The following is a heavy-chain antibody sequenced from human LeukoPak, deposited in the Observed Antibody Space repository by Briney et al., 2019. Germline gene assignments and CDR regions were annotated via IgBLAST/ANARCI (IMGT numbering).Heavy chain of an antibody. CDR3: AGFGVVINDAFDI. CDR1: GYTFTDYY. D-gene: IGHD3-3*01. CDR2: ISAYNGNT. J-gene: IGHJ3*02. V-gene: IGHV1-2*02. Sequence: ASVKVSCKASGYTFTDYYIHWVRQAPGQGLEWMGWISAYNGNTNYAQKFQGRVTMTRDTSISTAYMELSRLRSDDTAVYYCAGFGVVINDAFDIWGQGTMVTVSS.